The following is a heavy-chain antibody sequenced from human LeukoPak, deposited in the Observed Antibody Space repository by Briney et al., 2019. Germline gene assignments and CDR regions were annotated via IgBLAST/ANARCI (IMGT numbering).Heavy chain of an antibody. CDR3: ARISLRSEGFDY. Sequence: PSETLSLTCTVSGGSISSYYWSWIRQPPGKGLEWIGYIYYSGSTNYNPSLKSRVTISVDTSKNQFSLKLSSVSAADTAVYYCARISLRSEGFDYWGQGTLVTVSS. CDR1: GGSISSYY. CDR2: IYYSGST. D-gene: IGHD5-12*01. V-gene: IGHV4-59*08. J-gene: IGHJ4*02.